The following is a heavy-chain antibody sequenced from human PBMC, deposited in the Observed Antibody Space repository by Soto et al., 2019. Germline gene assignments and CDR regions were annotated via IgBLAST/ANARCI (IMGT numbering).Heavy chain of an antibody. V-gene: IGHV3-21*01. CDR2: ISSSSIYI. J-gene: IGHJ4*02. CDR1: GFTFSSYS. Sequence: GGSLRLSYAASGFTFSSYSMNWVRQAPGKGLEWVSSISSSSIYIYYADAVKGRFTISRDNAKNSLYLQMNSLRAEDTAVYYCARAYRRAFDYWGQGTLVTVSS. D-gene: IGHD1-26*01. CDR3: ARAYRRAFDY.